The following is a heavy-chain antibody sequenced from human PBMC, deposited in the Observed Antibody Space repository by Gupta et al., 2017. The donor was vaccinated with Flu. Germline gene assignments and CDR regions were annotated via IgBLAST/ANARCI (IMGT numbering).Heavy chain of an antibody. V-gene: IGHV4-39*01. CDR1: SSNSH. J-gene: IGHJ4*02. D-gene: IGHD2-21*01. CDR3: ARHVVVVVIDFIDY. Sequence: SSNSHWGWIRQPPGKGLEWIGSISSSGSPNYNRALKSRVTISVDTSKIQLSLKLTSVTATDTAVYYCARHVVVVVIDFIDYWGQGTLVTVSS. CDR2: ISSSGSP.